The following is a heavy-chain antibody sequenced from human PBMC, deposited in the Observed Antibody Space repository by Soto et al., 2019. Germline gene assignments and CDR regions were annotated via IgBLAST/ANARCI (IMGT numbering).Heavy chain of an antibody. Sequence: VVSRRRSCSSCVCRFSLYYVHWVLQATVKGLEWVSAIGSAGDTYYPGSVKGRLTISRENAKNSLYLKMDSLRAGETAVYYCVREPESFYNGMEVCGKAHTVTVS. CDR1: VCRFSLYY. V-gene: IGHV3-13*01. CDR2: IGSAGDT. J-gene: IGHJ6*04. CDR3: VREPESFYNGMEV. D-gene: IGHD3-16*02.